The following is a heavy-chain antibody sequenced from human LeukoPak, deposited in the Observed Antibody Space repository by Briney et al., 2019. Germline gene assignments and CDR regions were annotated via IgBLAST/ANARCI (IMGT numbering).Heavy chain of an antibody. J-gene: IGHJ4*02. CDR2: IYYSGST. D-gene: IGHD3-10*01. Sequence: KTSETLSLTCTVSGGSISSYYWSWIRQPPGKGLEWIGYIYYSGSTNYNPSLKSRVTISVDTSKNQFSLKLSSVTAADTAVYCCARVRFGELFDYWGQGTLVTVSS. V-gene: IGHV4-59*12. CDR3: ARVRFGELFDY. CDR1: GGSISSYY.